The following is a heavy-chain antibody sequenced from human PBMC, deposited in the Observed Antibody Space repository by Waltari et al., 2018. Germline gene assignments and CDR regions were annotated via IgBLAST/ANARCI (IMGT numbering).Heavy chain of an antibody. D-gene: IGHD4-17*01. CDR1: GYTFTDYF. V-gene: IGHV1-2*06. Sequence: QVQLVQSGADVKKPGASVEVSCKTSGYTFTDYFLHWLRQAPGQGLEWMGRTNPNSGVSDYAQNFQGRVTMNRDTSITTAYMQLSSLISDDTAIYYCARGTKYGDYVLYWGQGTLVTVSS. CDR3: ARGTKYGDYVLY. CDR2: TNPNSGVS. J-gene: IGHJ1*01.